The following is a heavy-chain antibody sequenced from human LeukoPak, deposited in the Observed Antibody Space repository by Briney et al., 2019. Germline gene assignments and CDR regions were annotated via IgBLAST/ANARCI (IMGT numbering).Heavy chain of an antibody. J-gene: IGHJ4*02. CDR1: GFTFSSYE. CDR3: ARDDIAAAGLYDY. V-gene: IGHV3-48*03. D-gene: IGHD6-13*01. Sequence: PGGSLRLPCAASGFTFSSYEMNWVRQAPGKGLEWVSYISSSGSTIYYADSVKGRFTISRDNAKNSLYLQMNSLRAEDTAVYYCARDDIAAAGLYDYWGQGTLVTVSS. CDR2: ISSSGSTI.